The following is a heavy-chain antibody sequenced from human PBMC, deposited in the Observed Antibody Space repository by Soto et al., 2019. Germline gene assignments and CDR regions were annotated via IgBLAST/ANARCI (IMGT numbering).Heavy chain of an antibody. V-gene: IGHV1-8*01. D-gene: IGHD6-19*01. J-gene: IGHJ3*02. CDR1: GYTFTSYA. CDR3: ARGERAAVTDAFDI. Sequence: QVQLVQSGAEVKKPGASVKVSCKASGYTFTSYAINWVRQATGQGLEWMGWMNPNSGNTGYAQKFQGRGTMTRNTSISTAYMEPSSLRSEDTAVYYCARGERAAVTDAFDIWCQGTMVTVSS. CDR2: MNPNSGNT.